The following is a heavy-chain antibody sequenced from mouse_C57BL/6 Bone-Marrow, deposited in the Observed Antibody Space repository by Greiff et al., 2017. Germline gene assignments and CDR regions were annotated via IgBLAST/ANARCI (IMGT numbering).Heavy chain of an antibody. CDR2: IHPNSGST. Sequence: VQLQQSGAELVKPGASVKLSCKASGYTFTSYWMHWVKQRPGQGLEWIGMIHPNSGSTNYNEKFKSKATLTVDKSSSTAYMQLSSLTSEDSAVYYCARDYYGSSFCDYWGQGTTLTVSS. J-gene: IGHJ2*01. V-gene: IGHV1-64*01. CDR3: ARDYYGSSFCDY. D-gene: IGHD1-1*01. CDR1: GYTFTSYW.